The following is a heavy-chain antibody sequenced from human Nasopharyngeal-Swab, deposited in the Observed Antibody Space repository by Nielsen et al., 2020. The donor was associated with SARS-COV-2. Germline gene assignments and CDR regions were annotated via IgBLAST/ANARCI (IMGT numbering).Heavy chain of an antibody. D-gene: IGHD3-3*01. Sequence: LRLSCTVSGGSISSGDYYWSWIRQPPGKGLEWIGYIYYSGSTYYNPSLESRLTISVDTSKNQFSLKLSSVTAADMAVYYCATPRNDFWSGFDYWGQGTLVTVSS. CDR2: IYYSGST. V-gene: IGHV4-30-4*01. CDR3: ATPRNDFWSGFDY. J-gene: IGHJ4*02. CDR1: GGSISSGDYY.